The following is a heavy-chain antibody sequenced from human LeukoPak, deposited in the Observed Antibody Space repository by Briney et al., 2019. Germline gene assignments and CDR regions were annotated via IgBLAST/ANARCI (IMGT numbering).Heavy chain of an antibody. CDR2: IYSSGST. V-gene: IGHV4-4*07. CDR3: ARGDSTNQDGDYYGLDV. Sequence: SETLSLSCTVSGGSISGYYWSWVRQPAGKGLEWMGRIYSSGSTNYNRSINSRVTMSVDTSKNQFSLNLSSVTAADTAVYYYARGDSTNQDGDYYGLDVWGQGTTVTVSS. J-gene: IGHJ6*02. CDR1: GGSISGYY. D-gene: IGHD5/OR15-5a*01.